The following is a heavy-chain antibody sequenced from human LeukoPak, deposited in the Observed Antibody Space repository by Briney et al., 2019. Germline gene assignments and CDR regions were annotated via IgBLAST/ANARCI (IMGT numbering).Heavy chain of an antibody. CDR3: ARLLLLWFGEPDY. J-gene: IGHJ4*02. V-gene: IGHV4-39*01. CDR2: IYYSGST. CDR1: GGSISSSSYY. Sequence: SETLSLTCTVSGGSISSSSYYWGWIRQPPGKGLEWIGSIYYSGSTYYNPSLKSRVTISVDTSKNQFSLKLSSVTAADTAVYYCARLLLLWFGEPDYWGQGTAVTVSS. D-gene: IGHD3-10*01.